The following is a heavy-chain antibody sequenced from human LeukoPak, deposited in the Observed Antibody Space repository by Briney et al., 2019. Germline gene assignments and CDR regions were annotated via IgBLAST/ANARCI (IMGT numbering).Heavy chain of an antibody. CDR3: ARQVRSPVVMFMDV. CDR1: GGSISSSTYN. D-gene: IGHD3-22*01. J-gene: IGHJ6*03. CDR2: VYYTGIT. V-gene: IGHV4-39*01. Sequence: SETLSLTCTVAGGSISSSTYNWGWIRQPPGKGLEWIGSVYYTGITYYNPSVESRVTISVDTSKNHFSLELNSVTAADTGVYFCARQVRSPVVMFMDVWGKGATVIVSS.